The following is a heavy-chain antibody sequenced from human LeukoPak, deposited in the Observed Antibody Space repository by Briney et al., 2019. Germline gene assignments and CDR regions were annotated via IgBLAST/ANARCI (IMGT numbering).Heavy chain of an antibody. D-gene: IGHD6-19*01. CDR1: GFTFTTYN. CDR3: ARGTYSSGWLEFSDFDF. J-gene: IGHJ4*02. Sequence: PGGSLRLSCAASGFTFTTYNMHWVRQAPGKGLEWVSYINRRSTTLYYADSVKGRFTVSRDNAKNSLYLQMKSLRVEDTAVYYCARGTYSSGWLEFSDFDFWGQGTLVTVSS. CDR2: INRRSTTL. V-gene: IGHV3-48*01.